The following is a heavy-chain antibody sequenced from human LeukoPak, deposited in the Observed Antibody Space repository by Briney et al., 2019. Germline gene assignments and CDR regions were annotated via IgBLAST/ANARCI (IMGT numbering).Heavy chain of an antibody. CDR1: GFTFADHT. V-gene: IGHV3-49*04. CDR2: IRSEPYGGTT. CDR3: AREGAGEADYYDSTGYFVS. J-gene: IGHJ5*01. D-gene: IGHD3-22*01. Sequence: GGSLRLSCTASGFTFADHTLSWVRQAPGKGLEWVGFIRSEPYGGTTEYAASVKGRFTISRDDSKSIAYLQMSSLKTEGTAVYYCAREGAGEADYYDSTGYFVSWGQGTLVTVSS.